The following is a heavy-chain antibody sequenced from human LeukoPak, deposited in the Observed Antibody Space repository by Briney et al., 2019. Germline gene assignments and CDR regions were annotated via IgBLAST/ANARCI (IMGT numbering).Heavy chain of an antibody. J-gene: IGHJ4*02. CDR3: ARVPGGRPELGYYFDY. D-gene: IGHD2-15*01. V-gene: IGHV1-2*02. CDR2: INPNSGGT. Sequence: ASVKVSCKASGYTFTGYYMHWLRQAPGQGLEWMGWINPNSGGTNYAQKLQGRVTMTTDASTSTAYMELRSLRSDDTAVYYCARVPGGRPELGYYFDYWGQGTLVTVSS. CDR1: GYTFTGYY.